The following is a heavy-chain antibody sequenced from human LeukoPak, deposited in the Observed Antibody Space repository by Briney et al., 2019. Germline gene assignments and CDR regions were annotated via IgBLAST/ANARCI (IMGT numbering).Heavy chain of an antibody. Sequence: GGSLRLSCVASGFTFSSYAMTWVRQAPGKGLEWVSSISSSSSYIYYADSVKGRFTISRDNSKNTLYLQMNSLRAEDTAVYYCAKVHQWRVEWFDPWGQGTLVTVSS. V-gene: IGHV3-23*01. D-gene: IGHD6-19*01. J-gene: IGHJ5*02. CDR1: GFTFSSYA. CDR3: AKVHQWRVEWFDP. CDR2: ISSSSSYI.